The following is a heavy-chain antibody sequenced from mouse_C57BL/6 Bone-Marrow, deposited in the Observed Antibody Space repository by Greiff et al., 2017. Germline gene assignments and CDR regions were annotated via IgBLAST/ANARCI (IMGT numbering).Heavy chain of an antibody. J-gene: IGHJ3*01. D-gene: IGHD2-4*01. CDR3: ARAIYYDYDWFAY. CDR1: GFTFSSYA. V-gene: IGHV5-4*03. CDR2: ISDGGSYT. Sequence: VKLVESGGGLVKPGGSLKLSCAASGFTFSSYAMSWVRQTPEKRLEWVATISDGGSYTYYPDNVKGRFTISRDNAKNNLYLQMSHLKSEDTAMYYCARAIYYDYDWFAYWGQGTLVTVSA.